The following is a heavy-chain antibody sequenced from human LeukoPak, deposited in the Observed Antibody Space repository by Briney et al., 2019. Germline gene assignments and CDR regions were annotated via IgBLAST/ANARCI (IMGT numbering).Heavy chain of an antibody. CDR2: ISSWSSFI. D-gene: IGHD2-2*01. Sequence: GGSLRLSCAASGFAFDTNSMTWFRQPPGKGLEWVSSISSWSSFIYSADSVTGRFTISRDNAKNSLYLQMNSLRAEDTAVYYCARAGSTNSWFDPWGQGTLVIVSS. V-gene: IGHV3-21*01. CDR3: ARAGSTNSWFDP. CDR1: GFAFDTNS. J-gene: IGHJ5*02.